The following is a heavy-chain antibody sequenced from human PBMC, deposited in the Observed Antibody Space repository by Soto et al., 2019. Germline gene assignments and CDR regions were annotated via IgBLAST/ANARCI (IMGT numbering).Heavy chain of an antibody. D-gene: IGHD3-9*01. CDR2: IDWDDDK. Sequence: FGPTLVNPTQTLTLTCTFSGFSLSTSGMCVSWIRQPPGKALEWLALIDWDDDKYYSTSLKTRLTISKDTSKNQVVLTMTNMDPVDTATYYCARIRKIDWLFEGFDPWGQGTLVTVSS. CDR3: ARIRKIDWLFEGFDP. V-gene: IGHV2-70*01. J-gene: IGHJ5*02. CDR1: GFSLSTSGMC.